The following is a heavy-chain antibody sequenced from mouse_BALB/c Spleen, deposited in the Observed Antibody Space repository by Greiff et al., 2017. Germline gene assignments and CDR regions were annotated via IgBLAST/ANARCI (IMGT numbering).Heavy chain of an antibody. Sequence: QVQLQQSGPELVKPGASVRISCKASGYTFTSYYIHWVKQRPGQGLEWIGWIYPGNVNTEYNEKFKGKATLTADKSSSTAYMQLSSLTSEDSAVYFCARWDGNYLYAMDYWGQGTSVTVSS. D-gene: IGHD2-1*01. V-gene: IGHV1S56*01. J-gene: IGHJ4*01. CDR2: IYPGNVNT. CDR1: GYTFTSYY. CDR3: ARWDGNYLYAMDY.